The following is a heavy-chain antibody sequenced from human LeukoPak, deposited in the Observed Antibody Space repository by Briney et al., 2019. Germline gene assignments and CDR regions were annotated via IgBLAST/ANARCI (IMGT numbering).Heavy chain of an antibody. D-gene: IGHD2-8*01. CDR1: GFTVGNNY. CDR3: ARDPPAVSVNTYA. CDR2: IFSHGET. Sequence: GGSLRLSRAASGFTVGNNYMNWVRQAPGKGLEWVSLIFSHGETSYADSVKGRFTISRDNSKNTLYLQMNGLRVEDTAVYYCARDPPAVSVNTYAWGQGTLVTVSS. V-gene: IGHV3-66*01. J-gene: IGHJ4*02.